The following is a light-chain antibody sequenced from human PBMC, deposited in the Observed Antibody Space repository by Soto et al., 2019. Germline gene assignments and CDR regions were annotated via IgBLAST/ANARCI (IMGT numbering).Light chain of an antibody. CDR3: QQFNDWLWT. CDR2: AAS. Sequence: EIVMTQSLATLSVSPGERATLSCRASQSVSSKLAWYQQKPGQAPRLLIYAASTRATGIPARFSGSGSGTEFTLTISSLQSEDFAVYYCQQFNDWLWTFGQGTKVEIK. CDR1: QSVSSK. J-gene: IGKJ1*01. V-gene: IGKV3-15*01.